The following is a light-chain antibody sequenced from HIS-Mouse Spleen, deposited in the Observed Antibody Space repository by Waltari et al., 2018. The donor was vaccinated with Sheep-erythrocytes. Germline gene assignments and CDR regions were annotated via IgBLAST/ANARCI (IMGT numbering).Light chain of an antibody. CDR3: QSADSSGTYV. V-gene: IGLV3-25*03. J-gene: IGLJ1*01. CDR2: KDS. CDR1: ALPKQY. Sequence: SYELTQPPSVSVSPGQTARITCSGDALPKQYAYWYQQKPGQAPVVGIYKDSARPSGNPERFSGSSSGTTVTLTISGVQAEDEADYYCQSADSSGTYVFGTGTKVTVL.